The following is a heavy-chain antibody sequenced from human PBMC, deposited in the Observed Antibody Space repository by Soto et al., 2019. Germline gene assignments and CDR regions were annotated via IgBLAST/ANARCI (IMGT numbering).Heavy chain of an antibody. Sequence: GESLKISCKGSGYSFTSYWIGWVRQMPGKGLEWMGIIYPGDSDTRYSPSFQGQVTISADKSTSTAYLQWSSLKASDTAMYYCARPVTEGMATLYFDYWGQGTLVTVSS. CDR3: ARPVTEGMATLYFDY. CDR1: GYSFTSYW. CDR2: IYPGDSDT. J-gene: IGHJ4*02. V-gene: IGHV5-51*01. D-gene: IGHD5-12*01.